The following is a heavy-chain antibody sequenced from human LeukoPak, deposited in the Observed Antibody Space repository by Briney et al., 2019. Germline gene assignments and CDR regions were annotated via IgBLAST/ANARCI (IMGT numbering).Heavy chain of an antibody. J-gene: IGHJ4*02. CDR1: GFTFSSYG. V-gene: IGHV3-23*01. Sequence: GGSLRLSCAASGFTFSSYGMSWVRQAPGKGLEWVSAISATGGTTYYADSVKGRFTISRDNAKNSLYLQMNSLRAEDTAVYYCARNGGSYLWYFDYWGQGTLVTVSS. CDR3: ARNGGSYLWYFDY. D-gene: IGHD1-26*01. CDR2: ISATGGTT.